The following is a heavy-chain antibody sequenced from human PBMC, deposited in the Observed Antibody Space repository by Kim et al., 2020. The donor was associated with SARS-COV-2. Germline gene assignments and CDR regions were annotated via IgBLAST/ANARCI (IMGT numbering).Heavy chain of an antibody. J-gene: IGHJ5*02. V-gene: IGHV1-18*01. D-gene: IGHD6-13*01. CDR2: ISAYNGNT. CDR1: GYTFTSYG. CDR3: ARDVSSSWSVTAPNWFDP. Sequence: ASVKVSCKASGYTFTSYGISWVRQAPGQGLEWMGWISAYNGNTNYAQKLQGRVTMTTDTSTSTAYMELRSLRSDDTAVYYCARDVSSSWSVTAPNWFDPWGRGSLGTVS.